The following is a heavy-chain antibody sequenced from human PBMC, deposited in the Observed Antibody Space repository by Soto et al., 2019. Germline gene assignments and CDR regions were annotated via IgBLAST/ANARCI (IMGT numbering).Heavy chain of an antibody. D-gene: IGHD5-12*01. Sequence: QVQLVESGGGVIQPGRSLRLSCAASGFYLSSSGMHWVRQAPGKGLEWVAVIYYDESDKVYSDSVRGRFTVSKDDSMNTLYLQMTSLRAEDTAMYFCARSRDGYNHGLNSWGQGTLVTVSS. V-gene: IGHV3-33*01. CDR3: ARSRDGYNHGLNS. CDR1: GFYLSSSG. CDR2: IYYDESDK. J-gene: IGHJ4*02.